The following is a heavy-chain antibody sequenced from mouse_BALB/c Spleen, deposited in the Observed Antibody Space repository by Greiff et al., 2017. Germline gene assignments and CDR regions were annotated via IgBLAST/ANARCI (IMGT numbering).Heavy chain of an antibody. Sequence: EVKLQESGAELVRSGASVKLSCTASGFNIKDYYMHWVKQRPEQGLEWIGWIDPENGDTEYAPKFQGKATMTADTSSNTAYLQLSSLTSEDTAVYYCNALDSSGYEDYWGQGTTLTVSS. V-gene: IGHV14-4*02. CDR3: NALDSSGYEDY. D-gene: IGHD3-2*01. J-gene: IGHJ2*01. CDR2: IDPENGDT. CDR1: GFNIKDYY.